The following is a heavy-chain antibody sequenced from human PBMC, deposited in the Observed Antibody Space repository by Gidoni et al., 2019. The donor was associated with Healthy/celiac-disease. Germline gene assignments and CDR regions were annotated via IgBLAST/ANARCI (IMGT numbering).Heavy chain of an antibody. V-gene: IGHV3-9*01. J-gene: IGHJ4*02. D-gene: IGHD3-9*01. CDR3: AKDGGDDILTGYLDY. CDR1: GFTFDDYT. Sequence: EVQLVESGEGLVQPGRSLRLSCAASGFTFDDYTMHWVRQAPGKGLEWVSGISWNSGSIGYADSVKGRFTISRDNAKNSLYLQMNSLRAEDTALYYCAKDGGDDILTGYLDYWGQGTLVTVSS. CDR2: ISWNSGSI.